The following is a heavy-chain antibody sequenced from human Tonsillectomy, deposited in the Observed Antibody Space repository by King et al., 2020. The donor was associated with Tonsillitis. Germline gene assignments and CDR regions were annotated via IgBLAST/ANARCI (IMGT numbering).Heavy chain of an antibody. J-gene: IGHJ6*02. Sequence: VQLVESGGGLVQPWGSLRLSCAASGFTFSSYSMNWVRQAPGKGLEWVSYISSSSSTIYYADSVKGRFTISRDNAKNSLYMQMNSLRAEDTAVYYCARDLDYRSSHHYYYYGMDVWGQGTTVTVSS. CDR3: ARDLDYRSSHHYYYYGMDV. CDR2: ISSSSSTI. D-gene: IGHD6-6*01. CDR1: GFTFSSYS. V-gene: IGHV3-48*01.